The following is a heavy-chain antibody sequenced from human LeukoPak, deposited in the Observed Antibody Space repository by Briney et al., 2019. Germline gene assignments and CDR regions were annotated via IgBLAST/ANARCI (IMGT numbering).Heavy chain of an antibody. Sequence: GESLKISCKASGYSFTSYWIGWVRQMPGKGLEWMGIIYPGDSDTRYSPSFQGQVTISADKSISTAYLQWSSLKASDTAMYYCAGHLWEGCGGGSCYPLPADYWGQGTLVTVSS. D-gene: IGHD2-15*01. V-gene: IGHV5-51*01. CDR2: IYPGDSDT. CDR1: GYSFTSYW. CDR3: AGHLWEGCGGGSCYPLPADY. J-gene: IGHJ4*02.